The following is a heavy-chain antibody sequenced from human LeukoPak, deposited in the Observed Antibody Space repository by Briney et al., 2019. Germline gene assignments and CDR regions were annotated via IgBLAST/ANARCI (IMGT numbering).Heavy chain of an antibody. J-gene: IGHJ6*03. Sequence: GGSLRLSCAASGFTFSSYAMSWVRQAPGKGLEWVANIKQDGSEKYYVDSVKGRFTISRDNAKNSLYLQMNSLRAEDTAVYYCARVDWNYVGSYYYYYMDVWGKGTTVTVSS. CDR2: IKQDGSEK. CDR3: ARVDWNYVGSYYYYYMDV. V-gene: IGHV3-7*01. CDR1: GFTFSSYA. D-gene: IGHD1-7*01.